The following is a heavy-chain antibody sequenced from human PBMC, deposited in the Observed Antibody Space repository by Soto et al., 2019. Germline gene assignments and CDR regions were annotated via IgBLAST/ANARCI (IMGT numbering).Heavy chain of an antibody. D-gene: IGHD6-13*01. J-gene: IGHJ6*02. CDR3: VREAEVPDYNYYYGMDV. V-gene: IGHV3-48*03. CDR2: ISKTGNTI. Sequence: EVQLGESGGGWVQPGGSLRLSCAASRFSFSSYDMHWVLQAPGKGLECISYISKTGNTIYYADSVKGRFTISRDNAKNALYLQMSSWRAGDTAVYYCVREAEVPDYNYYYGMDVWGQGTTVTVSS. CDR1: RFSFSSYD.